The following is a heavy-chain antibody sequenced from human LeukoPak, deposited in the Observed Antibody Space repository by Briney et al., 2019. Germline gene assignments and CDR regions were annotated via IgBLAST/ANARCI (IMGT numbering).Heavy chain of an antibody. CDR1: GFTLSIYG. J-gene: IGHJ4*02. D-gene: IGHD4-17*01. Sequence: GGSLRLSCADSGFTLSIYGLHWVRQAPAKGLEWVAVISYDGNNKFYADSVKGRFTVSRDNSNNTLYLQMSSLRLDDTAIYYCARGLNRYFTTVTPLGDYWGQGILVTVSS. CDR2: ISYDGNNK. V-gene: IGHV3-30*03. CDR3: ARGLNRYFTTVTPLGDY.